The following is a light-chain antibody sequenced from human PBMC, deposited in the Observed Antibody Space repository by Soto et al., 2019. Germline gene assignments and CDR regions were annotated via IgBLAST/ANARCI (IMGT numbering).Light chain of an antibody. Sequence: AIRMTKSPSSLSASTGDRVTITCRASQGISSYLAWYQQRPGKAPKLLIYKASTLKSGVPSRFSGSGSGTEFTLTISSLQPDDFATYYCEHYNSYSEAFGQGTKVDI. CDR3: EHYNSYSEA. V-gene: IGKV1-8*01. J-gene: IGKJ1*01. CDR1: QGISSY. CDR2: KAS.